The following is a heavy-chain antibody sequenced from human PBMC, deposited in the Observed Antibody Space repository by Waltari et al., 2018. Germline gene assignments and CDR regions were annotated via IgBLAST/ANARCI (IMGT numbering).Heavy chain of an antibody. Sequence: QVQLQESGPGLVKPSETLSLTCTVSGGSISSSYWSWIRQPPGKGLEWIGYIYSSGSPNKNPARKSRVTISVDTSKNQCSLKLNSVTAADTAVYYCARVLRSAWGVWFDPWGPGTLVIVSS. CDR1: GGSISSSY. V-gene: IGHV4-59*01. CDR3: ARVLRSAWGVWFDP. D-gene: IGHD3-16*01. J-gene: IGHJ5*02. CDR2: IYSSGSP.